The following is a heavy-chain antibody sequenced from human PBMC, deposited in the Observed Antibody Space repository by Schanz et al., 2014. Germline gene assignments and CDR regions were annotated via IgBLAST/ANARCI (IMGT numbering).Heavy chain of an antibody. V-gene: IGHV3-23*01. CDR2: ISASGGTT. D-gene: IGHD3-10*01. CDR1: GFTFSSYA. CDR3: ARIGGSVFDY. J-gene: IGHJ4*02. Sequence: EVQLLESGGGLVQPGGSLRLSCAASGFTFSSYAMTWVRQAPGKGLEWVSAISASGGTTYYADSVKGRFTISRDNSKNSLYLQMNSLRAEDTAVYYCARIGGSVFDYWAQGTLVTVSS.